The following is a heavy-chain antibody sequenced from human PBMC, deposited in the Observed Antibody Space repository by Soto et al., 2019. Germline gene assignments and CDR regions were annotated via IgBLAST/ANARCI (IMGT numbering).Heavy chain of an antibody. CDR2: INQDGSER. Sequence: WGSLSLSCAASGFTFTNYWMDWVRPAPGHGLEWVANINQDGSERYYVDSVQGRFTISRDNAKSSLYLQMNSLRAADTAVYYFECDCGPGGYWGQGSLVTVSS. J-gene: IGHJ4*02. V-gene: IGHV3-7*01. CDR3: ECDCGPGGY. D-gene: IGHD2-21*01. CDR1: GFTFTNYW.